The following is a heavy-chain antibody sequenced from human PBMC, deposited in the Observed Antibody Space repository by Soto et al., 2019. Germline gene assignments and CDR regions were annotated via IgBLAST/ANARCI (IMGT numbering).Heavy chain of an antibody. V-gene: IGHV4-34*01. CDR1: GGSFSGYY. J-gene: IGHJ5*02. CDR3: ARARYCSGGSCYLNWCDP. D-gene: IGHD2-15*01. Sequence: QVQLQQWGAGLLKPSETLSLTCAVYGGSFSGYYWSWIRQPPGKGLEGFGEINHSGSTNYNPSLKSRVTISVDTSKNQFSLKLSSGTAADTAVYYCARARYCSGGSCYLNWCDPWCQGTLGTVFS. CDR2: INHSGST.